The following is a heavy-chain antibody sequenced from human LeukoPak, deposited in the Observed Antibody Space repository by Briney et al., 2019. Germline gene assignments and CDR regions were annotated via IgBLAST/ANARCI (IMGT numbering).Heavy chain of an antibody. CDR1: GYTFIDYY. CDR3: ARDLPSTSNWELDY. CDR2: INPNIPNTDDT. D-gene: IGHD7-27*01. V-gene: IGHV1-2*06. J-gene: IGHJ4*02. Sequence: GASVKVSCKASGYTFIDYYIYWVRQAPGQGLEWMGRINPNIPNTDDTDYAQNFQGRVTMTRDTSISTAFMELSRLTSDDTAVYYCARDLPSTSNWELDYWGQGTLVTVSS.